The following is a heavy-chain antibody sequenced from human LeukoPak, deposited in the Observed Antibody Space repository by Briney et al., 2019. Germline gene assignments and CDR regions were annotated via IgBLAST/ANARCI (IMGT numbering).Heavy chain of an antibody. CDR3: ATEVTYDSSGPRDY. CDR2: ISVSGTST. Sequence: GGSLRLSCAASGFTFSSYAMSWVRQAPGKGLEWVSGISVSGTSTSNADSVKGRFTISRDNSKNTLYLQMNSLRAEDTAVYYCATEVTYDSSGPRDYWGQGTLVTVSS. D-gene: IGHD3-22*01. V-gene: IGHV3-23*01. CDR1: GFTFSSYA. J-gene: IGHJ4*02.